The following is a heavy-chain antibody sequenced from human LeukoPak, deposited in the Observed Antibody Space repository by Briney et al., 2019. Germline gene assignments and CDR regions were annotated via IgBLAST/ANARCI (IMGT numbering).Heavy chain of an antibody. D-gene: IGHD4-17*01. J-gene: IGHJ3*02. CDR2: IYYSGST. CDR1: GGSISSSSYY. Sequence: SETLSLTCTVSGGSISSSSYYWGWIRQPPGKGLEWIGSIYYSGSTYYNPSLKSRVTISVDTSKNQFSLKPSSVTAADTAVYYCARRDYYGDYGAFDIWGQGTMVTVSS. V-gene: IGHV4-39*01. CDR3: ARRDYYGDYGAFDI.